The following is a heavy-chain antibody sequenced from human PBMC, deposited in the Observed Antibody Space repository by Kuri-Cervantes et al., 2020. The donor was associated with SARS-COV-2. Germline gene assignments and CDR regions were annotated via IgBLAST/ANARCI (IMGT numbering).Heavy chain of an antibody. J-gene: IGHJ4*02. CDR2: ISGSGGST. CDR1: GFTFSSYA. Sequence: GESLKISCAASGFTFSSYAMSWVRQAPGKGLEWVSAISGSGGSTYYADSVKGRFTISRDNAKYMLFLQMNSLRAEDTAVYYCVRDGDHWNFDYWGQGTLVTVSS. D-gene: IGHD1-1*01. V-gene: IGHV3-23*01. CDR3: VRDGDHWNFDY.